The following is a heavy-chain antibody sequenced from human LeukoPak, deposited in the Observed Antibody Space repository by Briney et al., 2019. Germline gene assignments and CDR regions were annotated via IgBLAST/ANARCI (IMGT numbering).Heavy chain of an antibody. Sequence: GGSLRLSCAASGFTFSSYEMNWVRQAPGKGLEWVSYISSSGSTIYYADSVKGRFTISRDNAKNSLYLQMNSLRAEDMALYYCAKGGYSNYGVGYYMDVWGKGTTVTVSS. J-gene: IGHJ6*03. CDR1: GFTFSSYE. CDR3: AKGGYSNYGVGYYMDV. CDR2: ISSSGSTI. V-gene: IGHV3-48*03. D-gene: IGHD4-11*01.